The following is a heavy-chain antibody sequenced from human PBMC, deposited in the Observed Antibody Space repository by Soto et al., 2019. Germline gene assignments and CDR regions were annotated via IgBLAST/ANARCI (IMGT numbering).Heavy chain of an antibody. CDR2: IIPIFGTA. V-gene: IGHV1-69*01. Sequence: QVPLVQSGAEVKKPGSSVKVSCKASGGTFSSYAISWVRQAPGQGLEWMGGIIPIFGTANYAQKFQGRVTITADESTSTAYMELSSLRSEDTAVYYCARDRRAAADFYYYYGMDVWGQGTTVTVSS. J-gene: IGHJ6*02. CDR3: ARDRRAAADFYYYYGMDV. D-gene: IGHD6-13*01. CDR1: GGTFSSYA.